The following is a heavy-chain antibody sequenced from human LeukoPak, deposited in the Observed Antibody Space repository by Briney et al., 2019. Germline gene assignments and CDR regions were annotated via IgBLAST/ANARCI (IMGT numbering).Heavy chain of an antibody. D-gene: IGHD3-22*01. Sequence: KPSETLSLTCAVSGGSISSSNWWSWVRQPPGKGLEWIGEIYHSGSTNYNPSLKSRVTISVDTSKNQFSLKLSSVTAADTAVYYCARVAYYYDSSGSTGGIRWFDPWGQGTLVTVSS. V-gene: IGHV4-4*02. CDR3: ARVAYYYDSSGSTGGIRWFDP. CDR2: IYHSGST. CDR1: GGSISSSNW. J-gene: IGHJ5*02.